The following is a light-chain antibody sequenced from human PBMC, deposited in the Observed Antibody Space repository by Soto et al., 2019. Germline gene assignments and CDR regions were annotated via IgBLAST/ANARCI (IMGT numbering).Light chain of an antibody. CDR1: QSVTAKY. Sequence: EIVLTQSPGTLSLSPGERATLSCRASQSVTAKYVAWRRQKPGQATRLVIYETDTRATGISDRFSAGGSGTDFTFTSSRLEPEDFALYYCHQYGSPPHTCGGGTQVEIK. J-gene: IGKJ4*02. V-gene: IGKV3-20*01. CDR2: ETD. CDR3: HQYGSPPHT.